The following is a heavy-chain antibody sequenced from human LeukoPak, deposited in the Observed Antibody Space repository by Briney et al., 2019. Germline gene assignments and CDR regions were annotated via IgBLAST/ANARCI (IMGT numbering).Heavy chain of an antibody. Sequence: GGSLRLSCAASGFTFSDYWMSWVRQAPGKGLEWVASIKQDGNEKKYVDSVKGRFTISRDNAKNSLYLQMNSLRAEDTAEYYCARLQTYFSYYYYYMDVWGKGTTVTVSS. CDR3: ARLQTYFSYYYYYMDV. CDR2: IKQDGNEK. CDR1: GFTFSDYW. V-gene: IGHV3-7*01. D-gene: IGHD2/OR15-2a*01. J-gene: IGHJ6*03.